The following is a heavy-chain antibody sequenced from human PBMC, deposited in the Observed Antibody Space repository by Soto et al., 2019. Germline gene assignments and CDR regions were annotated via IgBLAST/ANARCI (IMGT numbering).Heavy chain of an antibody. D-gene: IGHD6-6*01. Sequence: QEQLQESGPGLVKPSGTLSLTCAVSGGSISSNNWWTWVLQPPGKGLEWIGEIHHSGSTNYSPSLKSRVTISVDKSKNQFSLNLSSVTAADTAVYYCASRIVARPYWGPGTLVTVSS. J-gene: IGHJ4*02. V-gene: IGHV4-4*02. CDR1: GGSISSNNW. CDR3: ASRIVARPY. CDR2: IHHSGST.